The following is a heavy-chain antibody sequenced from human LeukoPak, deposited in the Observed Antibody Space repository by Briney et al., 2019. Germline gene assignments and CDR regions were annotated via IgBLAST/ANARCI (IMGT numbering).Heavy chain of an antibody. V-gene: IGHV3-20*04. D-gene: IGHD1-26*01. Sequence: GGSLRLSCAASGFTFGDYGISWVRQAPGKGLEWVSGINWNGDSTAYADSVKGRFTISRDNAKNSLYLQMNALRAEDTALYYCARPGGSFYFYYMDVWGKGTTVTVSS. CDR2: INWNGDST. CDR1: GFTFGDYG. CDR3: ARPGGSFYFYYMDV. J-gene: IGHJ6*03.